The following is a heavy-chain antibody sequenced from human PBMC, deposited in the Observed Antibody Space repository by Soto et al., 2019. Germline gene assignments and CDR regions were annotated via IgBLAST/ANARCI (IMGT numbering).Heavy chain of an antibody. CDR1: GDSFNDYY. CDR3: AIESGGATATLDYYYFYMDV. CDR2: INPNGGAT. J-gene: IGHJ6*03. D-gene: IGHD5-12*01. Sequence: ASVKVSCKTSGDSFNDYYIHWVRQAPGQGLEWMGWINPNGGATKYAQKFQGRVTVTRDTSIRTVYMELSSLRSDDTAVYYCAIESGGATATLDYYYFYMDVWGKGTTVTVS. V-gene: IGHV1-2*02.